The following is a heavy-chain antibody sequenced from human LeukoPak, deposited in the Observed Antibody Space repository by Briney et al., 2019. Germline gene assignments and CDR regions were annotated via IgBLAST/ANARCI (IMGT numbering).Heavy chain of an antibody. V-gene: IGHV3-43D*03. CDR3: AKGPYSSGWQYYFDY. CDR1: GFTFDDYA. CDR2: ISWDGGST. Sequence: GGSLRLSCAASGFTFDDYAMHWVRQAPGKGLEWVSLISWDGGSTYYADSVKGRFTISRDNSKNSLYLQMNSLRAEDTALYYCAKGPYSSGWQYYFDYWGQGTLVTVSS. J-gene: IGHJ4*02. D-gene: IGHD6-19*01.